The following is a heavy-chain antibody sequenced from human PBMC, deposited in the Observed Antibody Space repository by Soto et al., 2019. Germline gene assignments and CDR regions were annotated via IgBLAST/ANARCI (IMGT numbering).Heavy chain of an antibody. CDR3: ATYVWSGPAVSDY. Sequence: GGSLRLSCASSGFTFSSYSFNWVRQAPGKGLEWVSCIRLTSITTYYADSVKGRFTISRDNAKNSLYLEMDSLRDDDTAVYYCATYVWSGPAVSDYWDQGTLVNVSS. CDR2: IRLTSITT. J-gene: IGHJ4*02. V-gene: IGHV3-48*02. CDR1: GFTFSSYS. D-gene: IGHD3-3*01.